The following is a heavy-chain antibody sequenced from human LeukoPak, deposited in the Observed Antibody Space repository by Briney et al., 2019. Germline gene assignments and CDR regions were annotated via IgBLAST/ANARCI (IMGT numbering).Heavy chain of an antibody. Sequence: ASVKVSCKASGYTFTGYYMHWVRQAPGQGLEWMGWINPNSGGTNYAQKFQGRVTMTRDTSISTAYMELSRLRSDDTAVYYCARGANREHPTGTKYYYYYYYMDVWGKGTTVTVSS. CDR3: ARGANREHPTGTKYYYYYYYMDV. V-gene: IGHV1-2*02. D-gene: IGHD1-1*01. J-gene: IGHJ6*03. CDR1: GYTFTGYY. CDR2: INPNSGGT.